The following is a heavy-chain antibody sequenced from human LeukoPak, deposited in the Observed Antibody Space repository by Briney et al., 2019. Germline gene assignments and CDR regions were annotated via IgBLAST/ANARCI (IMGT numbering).Heavy chain of an antibody. V-gene: IGHV3-23*01. CDR3: ATWDPVVTDAFDI. CDR1: GFTFSSYA. CDR2: ISCSGGST. J-gene: IGHJ3*02. D-gene: IGHD4-23*01. Sequence: PGGSLRLSCAASGFTFSSYAMSWVRQAPGKGLELVSAISCSGGSTYYADTVKGRFTISRDNSKNTLYLQMNSLRAEDTAVYYCATWDPVVTDAFDIWGQGTMVTVSS.